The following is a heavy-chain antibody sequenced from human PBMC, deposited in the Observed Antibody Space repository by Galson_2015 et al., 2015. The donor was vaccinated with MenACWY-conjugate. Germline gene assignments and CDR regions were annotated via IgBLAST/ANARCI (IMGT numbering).Heavy chain of an antibody. J-gene: IGHJ6*03. CDR2: ISSSGSTI. CDR3: SRGVGGDYYYYMDV. D-gene: IGHD2-2*01. CDR1: GFTFSSYE. V-gene: IGHV3-48*03. Sequence: SLRLSCAASGFTFSSYEMNWVRQAPGKGLEWVSYISSSGSTIYYADSVKGRFTISRDNAKNSLYLQMNSLRAEDTAVYYCSRGVGGDYYYYMDVWGKGTTVPVSS.